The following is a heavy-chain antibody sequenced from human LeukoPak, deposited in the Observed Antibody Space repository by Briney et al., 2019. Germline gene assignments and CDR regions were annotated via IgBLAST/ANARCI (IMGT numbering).Heavy chain of an antibody. J-gene: IGHJ4*02. D-gene: IGHD6-13*01. V-gene: IGHV4-59*01. Sequence: SETLSLTCTVSGGSISSYYWSWIRQPPGKGLEWIGYIYYSGSTNYNPSLKSRVTISVDTSKNQFSLKLSSVTAADTAVYYCARVLAGAAYIDYWGQGTLVTVSS. CDR2: IYYSGST. CDR1: GGSISSYY. CDR3: ARVLAGAAYIDY.